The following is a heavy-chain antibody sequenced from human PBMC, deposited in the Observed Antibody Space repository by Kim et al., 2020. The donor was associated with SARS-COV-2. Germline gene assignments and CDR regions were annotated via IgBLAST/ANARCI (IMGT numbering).Heavy chain of an antibody. CDR3: ARDQGYTYYYDSSGYDDY. J-gene: IGHJ4*02. Sequence: KSRVTISVDTSKNQFSLKLSSVTAADTAVYYCARDQGYTYYYDSSGYDDYWGQGTLVTVSS. D-gene: IGHD3-22*01. V-gene: IGHV4-39*07.